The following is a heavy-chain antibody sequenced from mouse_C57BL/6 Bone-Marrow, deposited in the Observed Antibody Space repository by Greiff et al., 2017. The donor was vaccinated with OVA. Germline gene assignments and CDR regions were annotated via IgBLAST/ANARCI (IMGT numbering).Heavy chain of an antibody. J-gene: IGHJ3*01. CDR2: IYPGSGST. Sequence: QVQLQQPGAELVKPGASVKMSCKASGYTFTSYWITWVKQRPGQGLEWIGDIYPGSGSTNYNEKFKSKATLTVDTSSSTAYMQLSSLTSEDSAVYYCARGYYGSSYEAYWGQGTLVTGSA. CDR3: ARGYYGSSYEAY. CDR1: GYTFTSYW. D-gene: IGHD1-1*01. V-gene: IGHV1-55*01.